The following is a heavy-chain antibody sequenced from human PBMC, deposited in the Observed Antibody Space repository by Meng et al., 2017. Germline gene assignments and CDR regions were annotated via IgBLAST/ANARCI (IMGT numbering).Heavy chain of an antibody. Sequence: SGPTLVKPTQTLTLTCTFSGFSLSTSGMCVSWVRQPPGKALEWLALIDWDDDKYYSTSLKTRLTISKDTSKNQVVLTMTNMDPVDTATYYCARIPTYCSGGSCHYYYYGMDGWGQGTTVNVSS. CDR3: ARIPTYCSGGSCHYYYYGMDG. V-gene: IGHV2-70*20. D-gene: IGHD2-15*01. CDR2: IDWDDDK. CDR1: GFSLSTSGMC. J-gene: IGHJ6*02.